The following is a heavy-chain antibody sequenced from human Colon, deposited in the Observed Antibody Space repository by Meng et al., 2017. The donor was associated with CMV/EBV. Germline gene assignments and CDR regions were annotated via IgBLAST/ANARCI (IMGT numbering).Heavy chain of an antibody. D-gene: IGHD6-6*01. CDR1: GFSFSDSY. V-gene: IGHV3-11*01. CDR2: ISGHGATL. J-gene: IGHJ4*02. Sequence: GESLKISCAASGFSFSDSYMSWIRQAPGKGLEWVASISGHGATLNYADSVRGRFTISRDNAKNALYLQMNSLRAGDTALYYCAKDGWGMTARQGHYFDYWGQGTLVTVSS. CDR3: AKDGWGMTARQGHYFDY.